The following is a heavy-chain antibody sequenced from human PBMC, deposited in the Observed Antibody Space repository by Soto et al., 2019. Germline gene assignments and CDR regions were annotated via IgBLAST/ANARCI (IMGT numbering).Heavy chain of an antibody. CDR2: IYYSGST. V-gene: IGHV4-59*08. CDR1: GGSISSYY. Sequence: QVQLQESGPGLVKPSETLSLTCTVSGGSISSYYWSWIRQPPGKGLEWIGYIYYSGSTNYNPSLKSRVTISVDTSKTQFSLKLISVTAADTAVYYCARHGARHYYGSGRTGFDYWGQGTLVTVSS. J-gene: IGHJ4*02. D-gene: IGHD3-10*01. CDR3: ARHGARHYYGSGRTGFDY.